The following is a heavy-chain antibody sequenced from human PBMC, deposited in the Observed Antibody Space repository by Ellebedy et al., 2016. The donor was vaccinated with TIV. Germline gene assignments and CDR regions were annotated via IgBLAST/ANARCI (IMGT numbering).Heavy chain of an antibody. CDR1: GFMFSDYV. V-gene: IGHV3-72*01. Sequence: PGGSLRLSCAASGFMFSDYVMDWVRQAPGKGLEWVGRVRHKVRSYTTEYAASVKGRFTISRDDSKNSLYLQMNSLKTEDTALYYCTAGAQGSGSHDHWGQGTLVTVSS. CDR3: TAGAQGSGSHDH. J-gene: IGHJ4*02. D-gene: IGHD2-15*01. CDR2: VRHKVRSYTT.